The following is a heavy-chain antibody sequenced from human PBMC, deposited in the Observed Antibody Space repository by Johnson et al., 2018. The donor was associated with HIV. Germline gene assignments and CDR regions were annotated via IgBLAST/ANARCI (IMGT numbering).Heavy chain of an antibody. V-gene: IGHV3-11*04. CDR1: GFTFSDYY. J-gene: IGHJ3*02. D-gene: IGHD3-22*01. CDR2: ITSSGTTI. CDR3: ARDRWETYYCDSSGHGGVCDI. Sequence: QVQVVESGGGLVKPGGSLRLSCAASGFTFSDYYMSWIRQAPGKGLEWVSYITSSGTTIYHVDFVKGRFTISRDNAKNSLYLQIKSLRAEDTAVYYCARDRWETYYCDSSGHGGVCDIWGQGAVVTVSS.